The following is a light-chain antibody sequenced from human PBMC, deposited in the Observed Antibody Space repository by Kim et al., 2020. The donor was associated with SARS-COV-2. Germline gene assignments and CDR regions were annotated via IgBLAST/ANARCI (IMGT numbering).Light chain of an antibody. V-gene: IGLV3-21*04. Sequence: SYELTQPPSVSVAPGQTARITRGGNNIGGKTVHWYQQKPGQAPVLVIRYDGDRPSGIPERFSGSNSGNTATLSIRRVGAGDEDDDYCQVWYSSSDHVLFGGGTKVTVL. CDR1: NIGGKT. CDR3: QVWYSSSDHVL. J-gene: IGLJ2*01. CDR2: YDG.